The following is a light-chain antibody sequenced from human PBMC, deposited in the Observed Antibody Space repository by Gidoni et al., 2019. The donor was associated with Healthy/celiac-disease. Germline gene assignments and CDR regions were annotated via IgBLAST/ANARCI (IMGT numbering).Light chain of an antibody. J-gene: IGKJ2*01. Sequence: DIQMTQSPSTLSASVGDRVTITCRASQSTSSWLAWYQQKPGKAPKLLIYDASSLESGVPSRFSGSGSGTEFTLTISSLQPDDFATYYCQQYNSYSTFGQGTKLEIK. V-gene: IGKV1-5*01. CDR2: DAS. CDR1: QSTSSW. CDR3: QQYNSYST.